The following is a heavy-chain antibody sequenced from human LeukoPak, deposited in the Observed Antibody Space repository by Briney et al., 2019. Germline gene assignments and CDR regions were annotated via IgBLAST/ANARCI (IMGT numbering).Heavy chain of an antibody. D-gene: IGHD1-1*01. Sequence: SETLSLTCAVYGGSFSGYYWSWIRQPPGKGLEWIGEINHSGSTNYNPSLKSRVTISVDTSKNQFSLKLSSVTAADTAVNYCARGRGYAPQFDYWGQGTLVTVSS. V-gene: IGHV4-34*01. CDR1: GGSFSGYY. CDR2: INHSGST. CDR3: ARGRGYAPQFDY. J-gene: IGHJ4*02.